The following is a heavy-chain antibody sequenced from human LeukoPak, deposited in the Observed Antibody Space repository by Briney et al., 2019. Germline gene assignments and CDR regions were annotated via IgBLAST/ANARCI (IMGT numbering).Heavy chain of an antibody. CDR3: ARGTGAGV. CDR1: GFTFSSCW. CDR2: IKQDGSEK. D-gene: IGHD1-14*01. Sequence: GGSLRLSCAASGFTFSSCWMSWVRQAPGKGLEWVANIKQDGSEKYYVDSVKGRFTISRDNAKNSLYLQMNSLRAEDTAVYYCARGTGAGVWGQGTLVTVSS. J-gene: IGHJ4*02. V-gene: IGHV3-7*01.